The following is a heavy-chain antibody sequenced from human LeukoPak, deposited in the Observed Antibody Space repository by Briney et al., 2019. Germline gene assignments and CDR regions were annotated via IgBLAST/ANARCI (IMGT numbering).Heavy chain of an antibody. V-gene: IGHV3-23*01. CDR3: AKAAAWGYYYYYYMDV. Sequence: GGSLRLSCAASGFTISSYGMSWVRQAPGKGLEWVSAISGSGGSTYYADSVKGRFTISRDNSKNTLYLQMNSLRAEDTAVYYCAKAAAWGYYYYYYMDVWGKGTTVTVSS. CDR1: GFTISSYG. D-gene: IGHD6-13*01. CDR2: ISGSGGST. J-gene: IGHJ6*03.